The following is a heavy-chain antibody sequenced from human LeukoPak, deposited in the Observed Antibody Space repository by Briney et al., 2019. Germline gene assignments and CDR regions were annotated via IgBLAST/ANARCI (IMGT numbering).Heavy chain of an antibody. CDR3: ARVRDVYNHVFEN. J-gene: IGHJ4*02. D-gene: IGHD5-24*01. CDR2: IYQGGST. Sequence: GGSLRLSCAVSTFTVAFNYMSWVRQTPGKGLVWVSDIYQGGSTYYSDSVKGRFTISRDISKNTLHLQMNNLRVDDTAVYYCARVRDVYNHVFENWGQGTLVTVS. CDR1: TFTVAFNY. V-gene: IGHV3-53*01.